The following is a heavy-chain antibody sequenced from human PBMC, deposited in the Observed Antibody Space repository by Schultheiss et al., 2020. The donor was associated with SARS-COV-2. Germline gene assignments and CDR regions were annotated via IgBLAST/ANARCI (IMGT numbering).Heavy chain of an antibody. J-gene: IGHJ6*02. Sequence: SETLSLTCAVYGGSFSNYYWSWIRQPPGKGLEWIGYIYYSGSTYYNPSLKSRVTISVDTSKNQFSLKLSSVTAADTAVYYCARPSWLDYGMDVWGQGTTVTVSS. CDR1: GGSFSNYY. D-gene: IGHD3-22*01. V-gene: IGHV4-59*08. CDR3: ARPSWLDYGMDV. CDR2: IYYSGST.